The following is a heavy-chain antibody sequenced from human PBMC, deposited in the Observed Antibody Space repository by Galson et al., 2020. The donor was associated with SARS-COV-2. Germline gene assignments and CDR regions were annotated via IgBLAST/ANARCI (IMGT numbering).Heavy chain of an antibody. CDR3: ARTRYHDYIWGTDRNGFDI. V-gene: IGHV4-34*01. CDR1: GGSFRDYY. CDR2: INQSGGP. Sequence: SETLSLTCAVYGGSFRDYYWSWIRQPPGKGLEWIGEINQSGGPNYNPSLKSRVTISVDTSKNQFSLKLSSVTAADTAVYYCARTRYHDYIWGTDRNGFDIWGQGTMVTVSS. J-gene: IGHJ3*02. D-gene: IGHD3-16*02.